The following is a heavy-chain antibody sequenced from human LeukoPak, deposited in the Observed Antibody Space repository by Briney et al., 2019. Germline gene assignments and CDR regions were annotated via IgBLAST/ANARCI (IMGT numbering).Heavy chain of an antibody. Sequence: PGGSLRLSCAASGSTFSSYGMSWVRQAPGKGLEWVSAISGSGGSTYYADSVKGRFSISRDNSKGTLYLQMNSLRAEDTAVYYCARDRGEGSGSYYNDYWGQGTLVTVSS. CDR2: ISGSGGST. V-gene: IGHV3-23*01. CDR3: ARDRGEGSGSYYNDY. J-gene: IGHJ4*02. CDR1: GSTFSSYG. D-gene: IGHD3-10*01.